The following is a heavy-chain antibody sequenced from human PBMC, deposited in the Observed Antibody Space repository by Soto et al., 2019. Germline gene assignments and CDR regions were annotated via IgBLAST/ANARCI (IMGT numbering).Heavy chain of an antibody. J-gene: IGHJ4*02. V-gene: IGHV4-34*01. Sequence: QVQLQQWGAGLLKPSETLSLTCAVYGGSFSGYYWSWIRQPPGKGLEWIGEINHSGSTNYNPSLKSRVTISVDTYKNQFSLKLSSVTAADTAVYYCASSMAAAAPGYWGQGTLVTVSS. D-gene: IGHD6-13*01. CDR1: GGSFSGYY. CDR3: ASSMAAAAPGY. CDR2: INHSGST.